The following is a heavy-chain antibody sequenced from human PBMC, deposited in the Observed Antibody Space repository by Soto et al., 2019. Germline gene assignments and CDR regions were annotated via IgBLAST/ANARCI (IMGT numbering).Heavy chain of an antibody. Sequence: GGSLRLSCAASGFTFSIYGMHWVRQAPGKGLGWVAVIWYVGSNKYYADSVKSRFTIARNNSKNTMNLQMNSLRTEDTDVYYCARDVRGSSSWSQRGGNWFDPWGQGTLVTVSS. D-gene: IGHD6-13*01. CDR2: IWYVGSNK. V-gene: IGHV3-33*01. J-gene: IGHJ5*02. CDR1: GFTFSIYG. CDR3: ARDVRGSSSWSQRGGNWFDP.